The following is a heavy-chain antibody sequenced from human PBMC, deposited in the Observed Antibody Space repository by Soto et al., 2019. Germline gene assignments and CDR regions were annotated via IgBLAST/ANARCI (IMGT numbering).Heavy chain of an antibody. Sequence: GGSLRLSXAASGFSFSTYEMNWVRQAPGKGLEWVSYISKSGIDIYYADSVKGRFTISRDNANNSLYLQMNSLRAEDTAVYYCAPRKYGSFNIGAFDIWGQGTMVTVS. CDR2: ISKSGIDI. CDR3: APRKYGSFNIGAFDI. V-gene: IGHV3-48*03. J-gene: IGHJ3*02. D-gene: IGHD1-26*01. CDR1: GFSFSTYE.